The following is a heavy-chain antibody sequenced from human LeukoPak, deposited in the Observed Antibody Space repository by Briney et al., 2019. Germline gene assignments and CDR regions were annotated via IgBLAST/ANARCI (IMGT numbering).Heavy chain of an antibody. V-gene: IGHV3-48*03. CDR2: ISSSGSTI. D-gene: IGHD3-22*01. J-gene: IGHJ6*02. CDR3: ARDPPYDSSGYNYYYGMDV. Sequence: GGSLRLSCAASGFTFSSYEMNWVRQAPGKGLEWVSYISSSGSTIYYADSVKGRFTISRGNAKNSLYLQMNSLRAEDTAVYYCARDPPYDSSGYNYYYGMDVWGQGTTVTVSS. CDR1: GFTFSSYE.